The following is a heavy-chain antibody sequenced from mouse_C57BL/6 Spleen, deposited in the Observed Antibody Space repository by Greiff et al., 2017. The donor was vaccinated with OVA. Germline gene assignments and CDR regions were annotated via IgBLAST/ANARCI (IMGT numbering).Heavy chain of an antibody. CDR2: INPNNGGT. CDR1: GYTFTDYY. V-gene: IGHV1-26*01. D-gene: IGHD3-1*01. J-gene: IGHJ4*01. Sequence: EVQLQQSGPELVKPGASVKISCKASGYTFTDYYMNWVKQSHGKSLEWIGDINPNNGGTSYNQKFKGKATLTVDKSSSTAYMELRSLTSEDSAVYCCARGLPYAMDYWGQGTSVTVSS. CDR3: ARGLPYAMDY.